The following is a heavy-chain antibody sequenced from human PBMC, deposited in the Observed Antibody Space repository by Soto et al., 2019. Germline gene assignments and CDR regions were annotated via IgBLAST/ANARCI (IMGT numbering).Heavy chain of an antibody. V-gene: IGHV4-4*02. CDR3: ARAVKVGTAMVTGFDLDY. Sequence: SETLSLTCAVSGGSISSSNWWSWVRQPPGKGLEWIGEIYHSGSTNYNPSLKSRVTISVDKSKNQFSLKLSSVTAADTAVYYCARAVKVGTAMVTGFDLDYWGQGTLVTVSS. D-gene: IGHD5-18*01. CDR1: GGSISSSNW. CDR2: IYHSGST. J-gene: IGHJ4*02.